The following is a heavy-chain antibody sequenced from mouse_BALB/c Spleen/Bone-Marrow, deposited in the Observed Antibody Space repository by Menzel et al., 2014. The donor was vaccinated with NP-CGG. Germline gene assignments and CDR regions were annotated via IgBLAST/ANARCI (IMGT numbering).Heavy chain of an antibody. CDR2: IDPANGNT. Sequence: EVQLQQSGAELVKPGASVKLSCTASGFNIKDTYMHWVKRRPEQGLEWIGRIDPANGNTKYDPKFQGKATITADTSSNTAYLQLSSLTSEDTAVYYCARPGGYGNYLAWFAYWGQGTLVTVSA. J-gene: IGHJ3*01. CDR3: ARPGGYGNYLAWFAY. V-gene: IGHV14-3*02. CDR1: GFNIKDTY. D-gene: IGHD2-10*02.